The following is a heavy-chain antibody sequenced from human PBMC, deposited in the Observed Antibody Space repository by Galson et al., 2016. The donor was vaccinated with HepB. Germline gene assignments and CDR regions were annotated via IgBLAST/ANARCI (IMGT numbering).Heavy chain of an antibody. CDR3: VRSHLGGLLLQGAWSDF. D-gene: IGHD2-15*01. J-gene: IGHJ5*01. CDR1: GFAFSSYA. CDR2: VSSNGDRT. V-gene: IGHV3-64D*06. Sequence: SLRLSCAASGFAFSSYAMHWVRQAPGKGLEYVSGVSSNGDRTFYRDSVKGGFTISRDNSKNTLHLQMSSLKAGDTAVYYCVRSHLGGLLLQGAWSDFWGQGTLVTVSS.